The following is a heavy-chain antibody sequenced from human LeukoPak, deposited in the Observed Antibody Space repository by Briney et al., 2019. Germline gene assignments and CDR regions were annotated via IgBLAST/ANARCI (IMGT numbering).Heavy chain of an antibody. Sequence: GASVKVSCKASEYTFTDYYMHWVRQAPGQGLEWMGWINPVSSGTNYVQKFQGRVTMTRDTSISTAYMELSRLRSDDTAVYYCARANFLSCSSTSCLFDYWGQGTLVTVSS. CDR1: EYTFTDYY. CDR2: INPVSSGT. J-gene: IGHJ4*02. V-gene: IGHV1-2*02. D-gene: IGHD2-2*01. CDR3: ARANFLSCSSTSCLFDY.